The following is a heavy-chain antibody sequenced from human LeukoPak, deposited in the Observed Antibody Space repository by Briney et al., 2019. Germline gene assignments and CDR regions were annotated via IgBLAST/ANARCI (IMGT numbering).Heavy chain of an antibody. J-gene: IGHJ4*02. V-gene: IGHV3-7*03. CDR3: ARDQYDTWSRRGNFDS. CDR1: GFSFSSYW. Sequence: GGSLRLSCAASGFSFSSYWMSWVRQAPGKGLEWVANIKLDGSEKNYVDSVKGRFTISRDNTKNSLYLQMNSLRAEDTAVFYCARDQYDTWSRRGNFDSWGQGTLVIVSS. D-gene: IGHD3/OR15-3a*01. CDR2: IKLDGSEK.